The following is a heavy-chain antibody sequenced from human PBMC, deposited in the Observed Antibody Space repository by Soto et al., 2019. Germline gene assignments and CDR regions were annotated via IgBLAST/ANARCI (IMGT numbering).Heavy chain of an antibody. CDR1: GDSISRYY. CDR3: VRDQGGEFLKGSGMDV. V-gene: IGHV4-59*01. CDR2: IYYSGET. J-gene: IGHJ6*02. D-gene: IGHD3-10*01. Sequence: QVQLQESGPGLVKPSETLSLTCTVSGDSISRYYRSWIGLSPGKGLEWIGYIYYSGETNYNPSVKSRVTISVDRTKNQFSLKLSSVTAADTAVYYCVRDQGGEFLKGSGMDVWGQGTTVTVSS.